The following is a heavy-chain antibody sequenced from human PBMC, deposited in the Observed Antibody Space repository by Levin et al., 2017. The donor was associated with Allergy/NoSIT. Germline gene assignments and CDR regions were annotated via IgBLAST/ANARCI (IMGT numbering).Heavy chain of an antibody. V-gene: IGHV3-72*01. CDR2: IRKKVNSYST. CDR1: GFTFSDHY. Sequence: GGSLRLSCTASGFTFSDHYMDWVRQAPGKGLEWVGRIRKKVNSYSTQYAASVKGRFTISRDDSKNSLFLEMNSLKIEDTAVYYCVRGRLQPVGRNYGFDYWGQGSLVTVSS. J-gene: IGHJ4*02. D-gene: IGHD3-10*01. CDR3: VRGRLQPVGRNYGFDY.